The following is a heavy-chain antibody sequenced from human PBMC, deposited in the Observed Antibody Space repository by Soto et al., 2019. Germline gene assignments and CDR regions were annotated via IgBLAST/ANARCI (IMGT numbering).Heavy chain of an antibody. V-gene: IGHV1-69*06. D-gene: IGHD1-20*01. CDR3: ARDAQYKQQSLLDWYFDL. CDR2: LIPIFGTA. CDR1: GGTLSSYG. J-gene: IGHJ2*01. Sequence: SVKVSCKASGGTLSSYGISWVRQAPVQGREWMGGLIPIFGTANYAQKFQGRVTMTADKSTSTAYMELSSLRSEDTAVYYCARDAQYKQQSLLDWYFDLWGRGTLVTVSS.